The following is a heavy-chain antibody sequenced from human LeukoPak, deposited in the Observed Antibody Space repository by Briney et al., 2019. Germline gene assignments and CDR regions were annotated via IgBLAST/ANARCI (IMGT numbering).Heavy chain of an antibody. D-gene: IGHD3-10*02. J-gene: IGHJ6*04. CDR2: ISSGGRTI. CDR1: GFTFSSYS. Sequence: PGGSLRLSCAASGFTFSSYSMDWVRQAPGKGLEWVSYISSGGRTIYYADSVKGRFTISRDNAKNSLYLRMNSLRAEDTAVYYCAELGITMIGGVWGKGTTVTISS. CDR3: AELGITMIGGV. V-gene: IGHV3-48*04.